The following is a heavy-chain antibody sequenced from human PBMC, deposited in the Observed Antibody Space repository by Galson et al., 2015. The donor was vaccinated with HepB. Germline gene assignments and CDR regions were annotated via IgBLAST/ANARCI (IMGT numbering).Heavy chain of an antibody. V-gene: IGHV4-39*01. Sequence: ETLSLTCTVSGGSISSSSYYWGWIRQPPGKGLEWIGSIYYSGSTYYNPSLKSRVTISVDTSKNQFSLKLNSVTAADTAVYYCARSLVPRGYSGYDWGYNYWGQGTLVTVSS. D-gene: IGHD5-12*01. CDR3: ARSLVPRGYSGYDWGYNY. J-gene: IGHJ4*02. CDR1: GGSISSSSYY. CDR2: IYYSGST.